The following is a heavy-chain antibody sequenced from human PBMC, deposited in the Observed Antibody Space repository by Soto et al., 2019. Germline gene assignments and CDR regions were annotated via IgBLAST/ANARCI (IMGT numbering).Heavy chain of an antibody. CDR3: ARGKGHIVVVTAIHAFDI. D-gene: IGHD2-21*02. J-gene: IGHJ3*02. CDR2: IVVGSGNT. V-gene: IGHV1-58*01. Sequence: TSVKVSCKASGFTFTSSAVQWVRQARGQRLEWIGWIVVGSGNTNYAQKCQERVTITRDMSTSTAYMELSSLRSEDTAVYYCARGKGHIVVVTAIHAFDIWGQGTMVTVSS. CDR1: GFTFTSSA.